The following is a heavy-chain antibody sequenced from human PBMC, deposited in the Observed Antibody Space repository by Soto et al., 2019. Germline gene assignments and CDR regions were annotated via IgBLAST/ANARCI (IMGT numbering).Heavy chain of an antibody. J-gene: IGHJ4*02. Sequence: QVQLVQSGAEVKKPGASVKVSCKASGYTFTSYGISWVRQAPGQGLEWMGWISAYNGNTNYAQKPQGRVTMTTDTSTSTAHMELRSLRSDDTAVYYCARDHYGSGSYDPMFDYWGQGTLVTVSS. CDR1: GYTFTSYG. V-gene: IGHV1-18*01. CDR2: ISAYNGNT. D-gene: IGHD3-10*01. CDR3: ARDHYGSGSYDPMFDY.